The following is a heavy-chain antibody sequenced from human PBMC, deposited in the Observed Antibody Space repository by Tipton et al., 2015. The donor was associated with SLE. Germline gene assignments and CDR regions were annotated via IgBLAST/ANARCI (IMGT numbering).Heavy chain of an antibody. Sequence: TLSLTCTVSGGFIASSSYYWAWIRQPPGKGLEWVGSIFYTGNTYYNPSLKSRVSISVDTSKNQFSLKVTSVTAADTAVYYCARESSGGETYWGQGTLVTVSS. V-gene: IGHV4-39*02. CDR3: ARESSGGETY. J-gene: IGHJ4*02. CDR2: IFYTGNT. D-gene: IGHD3-10*01. CDR1: GGFIASSSYY.